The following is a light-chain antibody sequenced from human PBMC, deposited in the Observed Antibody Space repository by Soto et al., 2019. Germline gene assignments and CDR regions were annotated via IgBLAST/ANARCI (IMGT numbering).Light chain of an antibody. CDR3: QQYVISVT. CDR2: DVS. V-gene: IGKV1-5*01. Sequence: DIQMTQSPSTVSAYVGDSVTIPCRASQSITTWLAWYQQRPGKAPKLLIYDVSSLQSGVPSRFSGSGSGTDFTLTISRLEPQDSAIYYCQQYVISVTFGQGTRLEIK. J-gene: IGKJ5*01. CDR1: QSITTW.